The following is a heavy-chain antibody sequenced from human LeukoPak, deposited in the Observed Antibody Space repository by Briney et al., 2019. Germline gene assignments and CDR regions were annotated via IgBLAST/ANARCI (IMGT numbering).Heavy chain of an antibody. V-gene: IGHV4-39*01. CDR3: ARRLIYGSGSFDY. CDR1: GGSISSNLYY. CDR2: VYYGGST. J-gene: IGHJ4*02. Sequence: PSETLSLTCTVSGGSISSNLYYWGWIRQPPGKGLEGLGRVYYGGSTYYNPSLKSRVALSVDTSKNQFSLKLSSVTAADTAVYYCARRLIYGSGSFDYWGQGTLVTVSS. D-gene: IGHD3-10*01.